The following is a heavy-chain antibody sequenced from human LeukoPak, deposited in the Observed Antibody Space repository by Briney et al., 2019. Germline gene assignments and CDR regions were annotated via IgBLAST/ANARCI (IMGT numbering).Heavy chain of an antibody. V-gene: IGHV3-72*01. CDR1: GFTFSDHY. D-gene: IGHD3-10*01. Sequence: GGSLRLSCVASGFTFSDHYMDWVRQAPGKGLDWIGRSRNRAHSYSTEYAASVKGRFTVSRADSENSLYLQMNSLKTDDTAVYYCVALIRGLGYWGQGTLVTVSS. CDR2: SRNRAHSYST. CDR3: VALIRGLGY. J-gene: IGHJ4*02.